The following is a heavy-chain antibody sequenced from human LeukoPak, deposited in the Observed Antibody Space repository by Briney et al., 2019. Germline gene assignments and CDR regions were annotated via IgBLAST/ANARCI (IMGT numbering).Heavy chain of an antibody. CDR2: IYYSGST. Sequence: SETLSLTCTVSGGSISSYYWSWIRQPPGKGLEWIGYIYYSGSTNYNPSLKSRVTISVDTSKNQFSLKLSSVTAAGTAVYYCARTYYDISGYFPNYFDYWGPGTLVTVSS. J-gene: IGHJ4*02. V-gene: IGHV4-59*01. CDR3: ARTYYDISGYFPNYFDY. D-gene: IGHD3-22*01. CDR1: GGSISSYY.